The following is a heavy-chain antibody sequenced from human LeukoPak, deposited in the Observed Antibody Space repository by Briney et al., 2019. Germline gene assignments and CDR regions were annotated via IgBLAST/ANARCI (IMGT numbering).Heavy chain of an antibody. J-gene: IGHJ4*02. V-gene: IGHV4-59*12. CDR1: GGSISNYY. D-gene: IGHD1-26*01. CDR2: IYYSGST. Sequence: SETLSLTCTVSGGSISNYYWSWIRQSPGKEPEWIGYIYYSGSTDYNPSLKSRLTISLDTPKNQFSLQLNSVTPEDTAVYYCARDSGSYAGDLDYWGQGTLVTVSS. CDR3: ARDSGSYAGDLDY.